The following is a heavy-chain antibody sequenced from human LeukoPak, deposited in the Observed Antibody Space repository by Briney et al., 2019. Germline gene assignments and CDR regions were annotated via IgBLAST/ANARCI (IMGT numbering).Heavy chain of an antibody. Sequence: SETLSLTCTVSGGSINSYYWSWIRQPPGKGLEWIGYISYSGSTHYNPSLKSRVTISLDTSKTQFSLKLSSVTAADTAVYYCARVLNWFDPWGQGTLVTVSS. CDR1: GGSINSYY. D-gene: IGHD2-8*02. CDR3: ARVLNWFDP. J-gene: IGHJ5*02. CDR2: ISYSGST. V-gene: IGHV4-59*01.